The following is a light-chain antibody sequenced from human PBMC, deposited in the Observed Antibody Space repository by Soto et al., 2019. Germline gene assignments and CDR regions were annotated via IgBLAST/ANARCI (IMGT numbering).Light chain of an antibody. CDR3: QQFHRSLGT. J-gene: IGKJ1*01. V-gene: IGKV3-20*01. CDR1: QSVSSSY. CDR2: GAS. Sequence: EIVLTQSPGTLSLSPGERATLSCRASQSVSSSYLAWYQQKPGQAPRLLIYGASSRATGIPDRFSGSGSGTDFTLTISRLEPEDVAVYYCQQFHRSLGTFGQGTKVDIK.